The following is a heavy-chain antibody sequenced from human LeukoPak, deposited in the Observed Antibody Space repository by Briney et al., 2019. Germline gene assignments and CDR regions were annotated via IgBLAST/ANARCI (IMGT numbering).Heavy chain of an antibody. J-gene: IGHJ4*02. CDR2: IYYSGST. CDR1: GGSVSDYY. V-gene: IGHV4-30-4*01. Sequence: SETLSLTCTVSGGSVSDYYWSWIRQPPGKGLEWIGYIYYSGSTYYNPSLKSRVTISVDTSKNQFSLKLSSVTAADTAVYYCARLSDDSSGYYYVDYWGQGTLVTVSS. CDR3: ARLSDDSSGYYYVDY. D-gene: IGHD3-22*01.